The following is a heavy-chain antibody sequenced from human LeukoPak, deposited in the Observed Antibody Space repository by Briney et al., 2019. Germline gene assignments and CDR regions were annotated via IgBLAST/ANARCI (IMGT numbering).Heavy chain of an antibody. Sequence: GGSLRLSCAASGFTFSSYAMSWVRQAPGKGLEWGSTLSGSGNSTYYADSVKGRFTISRDNSKNTLYLQMNSLRAEDTAVYYCAKAGNDGDYADYWGQGTLVTVSS. J-gene: IGHJ4*02. CDR3: AKAGNDGDYADY. CDR1: GFTFSSYA. V-gene: IGHV3-23*01. CDR2: LSGSGNST. D-gene: IGHD4-17*01.